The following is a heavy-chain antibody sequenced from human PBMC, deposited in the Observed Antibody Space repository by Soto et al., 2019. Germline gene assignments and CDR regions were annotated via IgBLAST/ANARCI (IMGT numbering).Heavy chain of an antibody. D-gene: IGHD2-15*01. Sequence: QVQLVQSGAEVKKPGASVKVSCKASGYTFTSYGISWVRQAPGQGLEWMGWISAYNGNTNYAQKLQGRVTMTTETSTSTADMELRSLRSDDTAVYYCARSGCSGGSCYSYYFDYWGQGTLVTVSS. CDR3: ARSGCSGGSCYSYYFDY. CDR2: ISAYNGNT. V-gene: IGHV1-18*01. J-gene: IGHJ4*02. CDR1: GYTFTSYG.